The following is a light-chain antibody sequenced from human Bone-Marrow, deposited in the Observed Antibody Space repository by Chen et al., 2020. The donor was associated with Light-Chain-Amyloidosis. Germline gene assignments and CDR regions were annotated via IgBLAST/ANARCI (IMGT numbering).Light chain of an antibody. Sequence: QSALTQPASVSGSPGQSITISCPGTSRDVGSYNLVSWYQQPPGKAPKLMIYEVSKRPSGVSNRFSGSKSGNTASLTISGLQAEDEADYYCCSYAGSSTVVFGGGTKLTVL. J-gene: IGLJ2*01. CDR2: EVS. CDR1: SRDVGSYNL. CDR3: CSYAGSSTVV. V-gene: IGLV2-23*02.